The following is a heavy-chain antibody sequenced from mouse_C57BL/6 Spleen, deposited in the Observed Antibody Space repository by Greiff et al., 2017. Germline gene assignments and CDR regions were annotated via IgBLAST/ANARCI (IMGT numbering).Heavy chain of an antibody. V-gene: IGHV1-42*01. D-gene: IGHD4-1*01. CDR2: INPSTGGT. CDR3: TRWAPTLTGTYYFDY. J-gene: IGHJ2*01. CDR1: GYSFTGYY. Sequence: EVQLQESGPELVKPGASVKLSCKASGYSFTGYYMNWVKQSPEKRLEWIGEINPSTGGTTYNKKFKAKATLTVDKSSSTAYMQLMRLTSEDSAVYYWTRWAPTLTGTYYFDYWGQGTTLTVSS.